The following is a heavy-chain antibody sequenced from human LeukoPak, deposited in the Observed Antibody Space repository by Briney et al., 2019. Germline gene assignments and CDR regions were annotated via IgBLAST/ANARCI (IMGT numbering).Heavy chain of an antibody. CDR1: GFTFSNYV. CDR3: AKDGRGPVVRLVTDFDY. Sequence: GGSLRLSCVASGFTFSNYVMSWVRQAPGKGLEWVSLISGSGDNTYYADSVKGRFTISRDISKNTLYLQVNSLRAEDTAVYYCAKDGRGPVVRLVTDFDYWGQGTLVTVSS. D-gene: IGHD3-10*01. V-gene: IGHV3-23*01. CDR2: ISGSGDNT. J-gene: IGHJ4*02.